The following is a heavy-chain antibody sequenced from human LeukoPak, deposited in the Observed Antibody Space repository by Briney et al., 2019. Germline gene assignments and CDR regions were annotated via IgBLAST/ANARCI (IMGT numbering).Heavy chain of an antibody. J-gene: IGHJ5*02. CDR1: GGTFNNSA. CDR3: ARDVHGDYGSGWFDP. Sequence: SVKVSCKNSGGTFNNSAISWVRQAPGQGLEWLGGMMPLFGTAGYAQKFQGRVTITKDESTTTVYLELTSLTSDDTAVYYCARDVHGDYGSGWFDPWGQGTLVSVSS. CDR2: MMPLFGTA. V-gene: IGHV1-69*05. D-gene: IGHD4-17*01.